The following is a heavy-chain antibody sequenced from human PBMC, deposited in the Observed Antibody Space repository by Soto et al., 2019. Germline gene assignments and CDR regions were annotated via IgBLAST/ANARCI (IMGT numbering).Heavy chain of an antibody. CDR1: GFSLSTSGVG. CDR3: AHSLGGVIVTVPPFDY. CDR2: IYWDDDK. J-gene: IGHJ4*02. D-gene: IGHD3-16*02. V-gene: IGHV2-5*02. Sequence: QITLKESGPTLVKPTQTLTLTCTFSGFSLSTSGVGVGWIRQPPGKALEWLALIYWDDDKRYSPSLKSRLTITKDTSKNPVVLTMTNMDPVDTATYYCAHSLGGVIVTVPPFDYWGQGTLVTVSS.